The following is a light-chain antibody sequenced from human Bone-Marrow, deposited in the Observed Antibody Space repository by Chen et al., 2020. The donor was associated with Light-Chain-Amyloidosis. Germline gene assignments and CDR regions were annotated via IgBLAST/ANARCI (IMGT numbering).Light chain of an antibody. CDR2: EDS. CDR1: NIGSTS. Sequence: SYVLPTPSSVSVAPGQTATISCGGNNIGSTSVHWYQQTPGQAPLLVVYEDSDRPSGIPERLSGSNSGNTATLTISRVEAGDEADYYCQVWDRSSDRPVFGGGTELTVL. J-gene: IGLJ3*02. V-gene: IGLV3-21*02. CDR3: QVWDRSSDRPV.